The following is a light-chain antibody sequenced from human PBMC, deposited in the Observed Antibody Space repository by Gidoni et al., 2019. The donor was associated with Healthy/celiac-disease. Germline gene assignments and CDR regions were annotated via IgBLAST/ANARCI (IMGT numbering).Light chain of an antibody. CDR2: AAS. Sequence: QMTSSPSSLSASVADRVSITCLASQSISSYLNWYQQKPGKAPKLLIYAASSLQSGVPSRCSVSGSGTDFTHTISSLQPEDFATYYSQQSYSTPLTFGGGTKVEIK. CDR3: QQSYSTPLT. CDR1: QSISSY. V-gene: IGKV1-39*01. J-gene: IGKJ4*01.